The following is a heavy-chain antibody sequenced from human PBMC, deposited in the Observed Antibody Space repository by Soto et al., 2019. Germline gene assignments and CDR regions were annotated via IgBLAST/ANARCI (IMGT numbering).Heavy chain of an antibody. V-gene: IGHV3-73*01. CDR2: IRSKANGYAT. D-gene: IGHD4-17*01. Sequence: EVQLVESGGGLVQPGESLKLSCAVSGLTFSGSAMHWVRQASGKGLEWVGRIRSKANGYATAYAASVTGRFIISRDDSKNTAYLQMNSLKTEDTAVYYCTRLSGIAVTTKDDYWGQGILVTVSS. CDR3: TRLSGIAVTTKDDY. J-gene: IGHJ4*02. CDR1: GLTFSGSA.